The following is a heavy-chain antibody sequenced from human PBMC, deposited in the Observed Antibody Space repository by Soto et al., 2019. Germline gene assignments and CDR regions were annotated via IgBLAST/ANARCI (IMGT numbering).Heavy chain of an antibody. CDR1: GFTFEHYA. V-gene: IGHV3-9*01. D-gene: IGHD2-21*02. CDR3: AKDWGDCGGDCQSFDY. CDR2: ISWKSGSV. J-gene: IGHJ4*02. Sequence: EVQLVESGGGLVQPGRSLRLSCAASGFTFEHYAMHWVRQAPGQGLEWVSGISWKSGSVDYADSVKGRFTISRDNAKNSLYLQMNSLRPEDTALYYCAKDWGDCGGDCQSFDYWGQGTLVTVSS.